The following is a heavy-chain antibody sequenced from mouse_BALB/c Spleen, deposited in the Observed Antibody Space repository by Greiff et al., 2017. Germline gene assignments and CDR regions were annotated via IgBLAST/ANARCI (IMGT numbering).Heavy chain of an antibody. J-gene: IGHJ4*01. CDR3: ARGESSGYRYYYAMDY. D-gene: IGHD3-2*01. CDR1: SYTFTDYA. V-gene: IGHV1-67*01. CDR2: ISTYYGNT. Sequence: QVQLQQSGPELVRPGVSVKISCKGSSYTFTDYAMHWVKQSHAKSLEWIGVISTYYGNTNYNQKFKGKATMTVDKSSSTAYMELARLTSEDSAVYYWARGESSGYRYYYAMDYWGQGTSVTVSA.